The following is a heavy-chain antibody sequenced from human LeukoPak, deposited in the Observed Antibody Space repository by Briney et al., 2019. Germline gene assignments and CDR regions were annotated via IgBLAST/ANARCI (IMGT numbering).Heavy chain of an antibody. D-gene: IGHD3-10*01. J-gene: IGHJ6*02. CDR2: INHSGST. Sequence: SETLSLTCAVYGGSFSGYYWSWIRQPPGKGLAWIGEINHSGSTNYNPSLKSRVTISVDTSKNQFSLKLSSVTAADTAVYYCARLPHYYGSGSYYPLYYYYYGMDVWGQGTTVTVSS. CDR1: GGSFSGYY. CDR3: ARLPHYYGSGSYYPLYYYYYGMDV. V-gene: IGHV4-34*01.